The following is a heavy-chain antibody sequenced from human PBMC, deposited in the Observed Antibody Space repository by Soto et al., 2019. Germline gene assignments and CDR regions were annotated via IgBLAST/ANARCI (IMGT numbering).Heavy chain of an antibody. J-gene: IGHJ3*02. CDR1: GFSLSNYW. CDR3: ARDVSPGDSTLYLDAFDI. CDR2: VKRDGSRK. Sequence: EVQLVESGGGLVRPGASLRLTCVASGFSLSNYWMTWVRQVPGKGLEWVANVKRDGSRKSYLDSVRGRFTVSRDNARNSLYLQMDSLRAEDTALYYCARDVSPGDSTLYLDAFDIWGQGTMVTVSS. V-gene: IGHV3-7*05. D-gene: IGHD5-18*01.